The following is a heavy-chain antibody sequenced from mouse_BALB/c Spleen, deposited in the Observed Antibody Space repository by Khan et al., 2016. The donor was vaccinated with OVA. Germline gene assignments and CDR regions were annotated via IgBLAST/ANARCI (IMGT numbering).Heavy chain of an antibody. J-gene: IGHJ3*01. CDR3: ARGYDFFAY. D-gene: IGHD2-14*01. CDR2: VNPNTGSS. Sequence: VQLQQPGPDLVKPGASVKISCKASGYSFTLYYMTWVKQSHGKSLEWIGRVNPNTGSSDYNQEFKGKAILTVDKSSNTAYMELHSLTSEDSAVYYCARGYDFFAYWGQGTLVTVSA. V-gene: IGHV1-26*01. CDR1: GYSFTLYY.